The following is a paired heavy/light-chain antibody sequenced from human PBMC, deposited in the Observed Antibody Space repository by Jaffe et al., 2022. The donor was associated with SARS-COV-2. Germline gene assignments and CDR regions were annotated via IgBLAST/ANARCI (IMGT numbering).Heavy chain of an antibody. Sequence: EVQLVQSGAEVKKPGESLKISCQGSGYSFGTYWIAWVRQMPGKGLEWMGIIYPGDSDTRYSPSFQGQVTMSTDKSTNTAYLQWSSLKASDTAIYYCAKINNMNYDILTGLLIVAWGQGTPVTVSS. CDR2: IYPGDSDT. CDR3: AKINNMNYDILTGLLIVA. CDR1: GYSFGTYW. J-gene: IGHJ5*02. V-gene: IGHV5-51*01. D-gene: IGHD3-9*01.
Light chain of an antibody. V-gene: IGKV3-15*01. CDR2: SAS. CDR1: QSVSSN. Sequence: EIVMTQSPATLSVSPGERVTLSCRASQSVSSNLAWYQQKPGQAPRLLISSASARGTGFPARFRGSGSGTDFTLTISSLQSEDFAVYYCQQYNNWPPTFGQGTRLEIK. CDR3: QQYNNWPPT. J-gene: IGKJ5*01.